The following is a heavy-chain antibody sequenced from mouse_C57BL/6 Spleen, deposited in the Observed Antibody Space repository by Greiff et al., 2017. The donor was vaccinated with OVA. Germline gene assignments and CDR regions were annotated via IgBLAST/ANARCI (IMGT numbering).Heavy chain of an antibody. CDR3: ARGEGYFDY. J-gene: IGHJ2*01. CDR2: ISDGGSYT. Sequence: DVMLVESGGGLVKPGGSLTLSCAASGFTFSSYAMSWVRQTPEKRLEWVATISDGGSYTYYPDNVKGRFTISRDNAKNNLYLQMSHLKSEDTAMYYCARGEGYFDYWGQGTTLTVSS. V-gene: IGHV5-4*03. CDR1: GFTFSSYA.